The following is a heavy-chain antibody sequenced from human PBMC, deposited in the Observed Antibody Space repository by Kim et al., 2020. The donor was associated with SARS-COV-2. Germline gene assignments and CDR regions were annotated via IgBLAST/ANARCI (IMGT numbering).Heavy chain of an antibody. V-gene: IGHV3-23*03. CDR1: GFTFSSYA. CDR2: IYRGGSST. CDR3: DKDRGDTAMVPPTTD. Sequence: GGSLRLSCAVSGFTFSSYAMSLVRQAPGKGLELVSLIYRGGSSTYYADSVKGRFIMSIDTSKNTRYLQMNSRRAEDTAVYYCDKDRGDTAMVPPTTDWGQGTLVTVSS. J-gene: IGHJ4*02. D-gene: IGHD5-18*01.